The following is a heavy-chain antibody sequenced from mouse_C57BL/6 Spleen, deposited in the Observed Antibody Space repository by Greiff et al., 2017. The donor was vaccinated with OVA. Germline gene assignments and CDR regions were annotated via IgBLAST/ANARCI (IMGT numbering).Heavy chain of an antibody. CDR1: GFSLTSYG. V-gene: IGHV2-2*01. CDR3: ARKGDYDVYAMDY. D-gene: IGHD2-4*01. J-gene: IGHJ4*01. Sequence: QVQLKESGPGLVQPSQSLSITCTVSGFSLTSYGVHWVRQSPGKGLEWLGVIWSGGSTDYNAAFISRLSISKDNSKSQVFFKMNSLQADDTAIYYCARKGDYDVYAMDYWGQGTSVTVSS. CDR2: IWSGGST.